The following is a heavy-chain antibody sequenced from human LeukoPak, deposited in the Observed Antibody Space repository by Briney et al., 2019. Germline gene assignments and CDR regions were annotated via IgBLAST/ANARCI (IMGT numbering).Heavy chain of an antibody. D-gene: IGHD3/OR15-3a*01. V-gene: IGHV4-39*01. CDR3: ARQTGSGLFILP. Sequence: PSETLSLTCTVSGGSISSSNHYWGWIRQPPGKGLEWIGSIYYSGNTYYNASLKSQVSISIDTSKNQFSLRLTSVTAADTAVYYCARQTGSGLFILPGGQGTLVTVSS. J-gene: IGHJ4*02. CDR2: IYYSGNT. CDR1: GGSISSSNHY.